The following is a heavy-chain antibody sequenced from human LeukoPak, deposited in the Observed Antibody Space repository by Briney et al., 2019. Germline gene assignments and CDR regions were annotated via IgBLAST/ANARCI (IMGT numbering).Heavy chain of an antibody. D-gene: IGHD3-22*01. CDR1: GFTFSSYA. Sequence: GGSLRLSCSASGFTFSSYAMHWVRQAPGKGLGYVSAISSNGGSTYYADSVKGRFTISRDNSKNTLYLQMSSLRAEDTAVYYCVKGYYDSSGYPFDYWGQGTLVTVSS. J-gene: IGHJ4*02. V-gene: IGHV3-64D*06. CDR3: VKGYYDSSGYPFDY. CDR2: ISSNGGST.